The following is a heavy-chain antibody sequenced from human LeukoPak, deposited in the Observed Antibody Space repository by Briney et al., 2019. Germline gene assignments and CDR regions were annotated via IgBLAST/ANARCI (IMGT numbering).Heavy chain of an antibody. Sequence: ASVKVSCKASGYTFTGYYMHWVRQAPGQGLEWMGRINPNSGGTNYAQKLQGRVTMTTDTSTSTAYMELRSLRSDDTAVYYCARVRYDFWSGYAGMDVWGQGTTVTVSS. V-gene: IGHV1-2*06. J-gene: IGHJ6*02. CDR1: GYTFTGYY. D-gene: IGHD3-3*01. CDR3: ARVRYDFWSGYAGMDV. CDR2: INPNSGGT.